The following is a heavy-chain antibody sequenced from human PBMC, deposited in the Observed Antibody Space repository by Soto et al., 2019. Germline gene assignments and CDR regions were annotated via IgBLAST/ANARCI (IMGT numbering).Heavy chain of an antibody. J-gene: IGHJ3*01. CDR1: GFTFSSYS. CDR3: ARGILVPADARPLHDSFDV. D-gene: IGHD2-2*01. Sequence: GGSLRLSCVVSGFTFSSYSMNWVRQAPGKGLEWVSYISSSSTTIYYAESVKGRFTIARDNAKNSLHLQMSSLTDEDAAVYFCARGILVPADARPLHDSFDVWGRGTMVTVSS. V-gene: IGHV3-48*02. CDR2: ISSSSTTI.